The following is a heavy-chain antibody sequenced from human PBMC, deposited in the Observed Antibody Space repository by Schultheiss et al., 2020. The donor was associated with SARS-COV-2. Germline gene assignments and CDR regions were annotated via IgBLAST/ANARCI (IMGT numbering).Heavy chain of an antibody. CDR1: GFTFDDYA. Sequence: SLKISCAASGFTFDDYAMHWVRQAPGKGLEWVSGISWNSGSINYADSVKGRFTMSRDNAKNSLYLQMNSLRAEDTALYYCAKDLRGHYYESKYYFDYWGQGTLVTVSS. D-gene: IGHD3-22*01. V-gene: IGHV3-9*01. J-gene: IGHJ4*02. CDR3: AKDLRGHYYESKYYFDY. CDR2: ISWNSGSI.